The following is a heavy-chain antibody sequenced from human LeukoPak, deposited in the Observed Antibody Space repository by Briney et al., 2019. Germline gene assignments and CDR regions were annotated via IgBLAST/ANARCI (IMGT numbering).Heavy chain of an antibody. CDR3: FKDLQYQKGPL. J-gene: IGHJ4*02. CDR2: ICGNGGST. Sequence: PGGSLRLSCSASGCYFSDFAMHWVRQPPGKGLEYVSAICGNGGSTYHADSERGRFTISRDNSKNTVDLQKSSLRPGGTVVYYCFKDLQYQKGPLGGQGIQLTVSS. CDR1: GCYFSDFA. V-gene: IGHV3-64D*08. D-gene: IGHD2-2*01.